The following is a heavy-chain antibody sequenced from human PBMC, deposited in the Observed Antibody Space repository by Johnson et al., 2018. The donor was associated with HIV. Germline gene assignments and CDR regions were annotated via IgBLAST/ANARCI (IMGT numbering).Heavy chain of an antibody. CDR2: ISWNSGSI. CDR3: AKDIIDSSSSRGAFDI. D-gene: IGHD6-6*01. V-gene: IGHV3-9*01. CDR1: GFTFDDYA. Sequence: VQLVESGGGLVQPGRSLRLSCAASGFTFDDYAMHWVRQAPGKGLEWVSGISWNSGSIGYADSVKGRFTISRDNAKNSLYLQMNSLSAEDTALYYCAKDIIDSSSSRGAFDIWGQGTMVTVSS. J-gene: IGHJ3*02.